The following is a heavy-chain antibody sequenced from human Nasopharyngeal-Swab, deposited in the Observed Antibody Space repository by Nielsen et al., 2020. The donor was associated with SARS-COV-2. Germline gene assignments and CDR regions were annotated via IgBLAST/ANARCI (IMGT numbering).Heavy chain of an antibody. D-gene: IGHD3-10*01. CDR1: GGSISSGGYY. V-gene: IGHV4-31*02. CDR2: IYYSGST. Sequence: SCTVSGGSISSGGYYWSWIRQHPGKGLEWLGYIYYSGSTYYNPSLKSRITISLETSKNHFSLKLSSVTAADTAVYYCARDNYYGSGSAFDIWGQGTRVTVSS. J-gene: IGHJ3*02. CDR3: ARDNYYGSGSAFDI.